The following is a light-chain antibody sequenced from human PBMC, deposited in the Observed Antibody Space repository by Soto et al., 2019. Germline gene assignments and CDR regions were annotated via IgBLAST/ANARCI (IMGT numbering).Light chain of an antibody. Sequence: QSVLTQPPSVSAAPGQQVTISCSGSSSNIGNNYVSWFQHLPGATPKVLIYENNRRPTGIPDRFSGSKSATSATLGITGLQTGDEADYYCGTWDHSVSGYVFGTGTKLTVL. CDR2: ENN. V-gene: IGLV1-51*02. CDR3: GTWDHSVSGYV. CDR1: SSNIGNNY. J-gene: IGLJ1*01.